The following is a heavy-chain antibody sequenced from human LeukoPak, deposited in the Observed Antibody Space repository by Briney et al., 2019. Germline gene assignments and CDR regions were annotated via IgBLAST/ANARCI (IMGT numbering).Heavy chain of an antibody. CDR1: GFTFSSYA. Sequence: QPGRSLRLSCAASGFTFSSYAIHWVRQAPGKGLEWVAVISFDGSDKHYADSVKGRFTISRDNSKNTLYLQMNSLRAEDTAVYYCARDPSLGPNYYDSSGFDYWGQGTLVTVSS. CDR2: ISFDGSDK. V-gene: IGHV3-30*01. CDR3: ARDPSLGPNYYDSSGFDY. J-gene: IGHJ4*02. D-gene: IGHD3-22*01.